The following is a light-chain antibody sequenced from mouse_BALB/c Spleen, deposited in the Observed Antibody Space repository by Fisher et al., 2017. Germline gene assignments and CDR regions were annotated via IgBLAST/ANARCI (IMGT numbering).Light chain of an antibody. CDR2: STS. V-gene: IGKV4-57-1*01. J-gene: IGKJ2*01. CDR1: SSVSSSY. Sequence: DIVLTQSTAIMSASPGEKVTMTCRASSSVSSSYLHWYQQKSGASPKLWIYSTSNLASGVPARFSGSGSGTSYSLTISSMEAEDAATYYCQQFTSSPYTFGGGTKLEIK. CDR3: QQFTSSPYT.